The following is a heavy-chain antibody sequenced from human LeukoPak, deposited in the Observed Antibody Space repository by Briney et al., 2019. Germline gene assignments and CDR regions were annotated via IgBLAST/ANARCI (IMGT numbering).Heavy chain of an antibody. D-gene: IGHD1/OR15-1a*01. J-gene: IGHJ4*02. CDR3: AKDLATGEHFLDS. CDR1: GFTFGDYS. Sequence: SGGSLRLSCAASGFTFGDYSMHWVRQAPGKGLEWVSGINWNSGSIVYVDSVRGRFTISRDNAKNSLYLQMNSLRAEDTAFYYCAKDLATGEHFLDSWGPGTLVTVSA. V-gene: IGHV3-9*01. CDR2: INWNSGSI.